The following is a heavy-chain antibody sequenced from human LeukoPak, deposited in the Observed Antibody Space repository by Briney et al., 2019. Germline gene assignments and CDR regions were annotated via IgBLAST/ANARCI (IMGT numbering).Heavy chain of an antibody. CDR2: IYSSGRS. D-gene: IGHD3-10*01. CDR1: GDSISSGGYS. V-gene: IGHV4-30-4*07. J-gene: IGHJ4*02. Sequence: SQTLSLTCDVSGDSISSGGYSWSWVRQPPGKGLEWIGYIYSSGRSYYNPSLQSRVTISVDTSKNEFSLKVTSVTAADTAVYYCARDPYDSGIWGQGTLVTVSS. CDR3: ARDPYDSGI.